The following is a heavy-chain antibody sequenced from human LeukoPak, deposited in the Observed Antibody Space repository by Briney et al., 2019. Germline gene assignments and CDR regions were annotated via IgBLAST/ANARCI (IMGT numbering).Heavy chain of an antibody. Sequence: ASVKVSCKASGYTFTNYGISWVRQAPGQGLEWMGWISAYNGNTNYAQKLQGRVTITRDTSASTAYMELSSLRSEDTAVYYCARENIVVVVAAGRWFDPWGQGTLVTVSS. J-gene: IGHJ5*02. CDR3: ARENIVVVVAAGRWFDP. D-gene: IGHD2-15*01. CDR1: GYTFTNYG. CDR2: ISAYNGNT. V-gene: IGHV1-18*01.